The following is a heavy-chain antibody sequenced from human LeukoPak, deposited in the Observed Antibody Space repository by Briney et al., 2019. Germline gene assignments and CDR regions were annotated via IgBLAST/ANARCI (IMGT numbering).Heavy chain of an antibody. J-gene: IGHJ4*02. CDR1: GYSFTTYW. Sequence: GESLKISCKGSGYSFTTYWITWVRQMPGKGLEWMGRIDHRDSYTNYSPSFQGHVTISADKSISTAYLQWSSLKASDTAMYYCARVIHLGELPLYDYWGQGTLVTVSS. V-gene: IGHV5-10-1*01. CDR3: ARVIHLGELPLYDY. D-gene: IGHD3-16*02. CDR2: IDHRDSYT.